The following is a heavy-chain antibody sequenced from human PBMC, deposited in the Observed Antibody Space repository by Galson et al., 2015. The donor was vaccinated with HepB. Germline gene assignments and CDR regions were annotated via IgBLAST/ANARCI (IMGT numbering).Heavy chain of an antibody. Sequence: SLRLSCAASGFTFSTHAMTWVRQVPGKGLEWLSTISGGGTSTYYTDSVKGRFTISRDNVKNSMFLQMDSLRADDTAVYYCARVADSDYGDHAHFDYWGQGTLVTASS. CDR1: GFTFSTHA. CDR2: ISGGGTST. J-gene: IGHJ4*02. V-gene: IGHV3-21*06. CDR3: ARVADSDYGDHAHFDY. D-gene: IGHD4-17*01.